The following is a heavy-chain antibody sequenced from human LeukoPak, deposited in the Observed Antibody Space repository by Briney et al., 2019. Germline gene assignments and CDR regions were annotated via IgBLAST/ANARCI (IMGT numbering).Heavy chain of an antibody. J-gene: IGHJ6*03. Sequence: SETLSLTCTVSGYSISSGYYWGWIRQPPGKGLEWIGSIYHSGSTYYNPSLKSRVTISVDTSKNQFSLKLSSVTAADTAVYYCARVLRFLEWGVSYYYYMDVWGKGTTVTVSS. D-gene: IGHD3-3*01. V-gene: IGHV4-38-2*02. CDR1: GYSISSGYY. CDR2: IYHSGST. CDR3: ARVLRFLEWGVSYYYYMDV.